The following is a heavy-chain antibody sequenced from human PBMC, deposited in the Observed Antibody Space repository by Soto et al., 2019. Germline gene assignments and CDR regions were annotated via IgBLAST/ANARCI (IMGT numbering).Heavy chain of an antibody. J-gene: IGHJ6*02. V-gene: IGHV3-33*06. Sequence: QVQLVESGGGVVQPGRSLRLSCAASGFTFSSYSMHWVRQAPGKGLEWVAVIWYDGSNKYYADSVKGRFTISRDNSKNTLYLQMNSLRAEDTAVYYCAKMVYATRYYYGMDVWGQGTTVTVSS. CDR3: AKMVYATRYYYGMDV. CDR1: GFTFSSYS. D-gene: IGHD2-8*01. CDR2: IWYDGSNK.